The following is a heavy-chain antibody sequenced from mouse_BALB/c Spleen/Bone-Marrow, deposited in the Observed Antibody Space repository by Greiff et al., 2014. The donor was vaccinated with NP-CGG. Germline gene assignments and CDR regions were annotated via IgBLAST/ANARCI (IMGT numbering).Heavy chain of an antibody. CDR3: ARSAYYGSMDY. D-gene: IGHD2-10*01. V-gene: IGHV3-1*02. CDR2: IHYSGST. J-gene: IGHJ4*01. CDR1: GYSITSGYS. Sequence: EVQLQQSGPDLVKPSQSLSLTCTVTGYSITSGYSWHWIRQFPGNKLEWMGYIHYSGSTNYNPSLKNRISITRDTSKNQSFLQLNSVTTEDTATYYCARSAYYGSMDYWGQGTSVTVSS.